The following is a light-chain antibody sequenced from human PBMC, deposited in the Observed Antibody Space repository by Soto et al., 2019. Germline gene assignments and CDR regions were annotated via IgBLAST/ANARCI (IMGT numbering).Light chain of an antibody. J-gene: IGLJ1*01. Sequence: QCLLTQPASVSGSPGQSITFSCTGTSSDIGVYNYVSWYQQHPGKAPKLMIYEVNNRPSGVSNRFSGSKSGNTASLTISGLQAEDEADYYCSSYTTSNTYVFRTGTKVTVL. V-gene: IGLV2-14*01. CDR3: SSYTTSNTYV. CDR1: SSDIGVYNY. CDR2: EVN.